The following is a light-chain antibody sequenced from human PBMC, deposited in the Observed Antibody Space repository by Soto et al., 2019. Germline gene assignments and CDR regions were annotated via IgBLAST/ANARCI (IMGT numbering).Light chain of an antibody. J-gene: IGLJ2*01. CDR3: AAWDGSRNGVV. V-gene: IGLV1-44*01. CDR1: SSNIGSHT. Sequence: QSVLTQPPSASGTPGQRVTIPCSGSSSNIGSHTVNWYQQLPGTAPKLLVYSSNQRPSGVPDRFSGSKSGTSASLAISGLQSEDEADYYCAAWDGSRNGVVFGGGTQLTVL. CDR2: SSN.